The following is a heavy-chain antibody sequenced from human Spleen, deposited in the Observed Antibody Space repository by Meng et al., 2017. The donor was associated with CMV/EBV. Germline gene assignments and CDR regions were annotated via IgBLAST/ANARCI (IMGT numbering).Heavy chain of an antibody. CDR1: RFTFSTYW. J-gene: IGHJ2*01. V-gene: IGHV5-51*01. CDR2: IHPSDSDT. CDR3: ATQVDSSSLDFGL. D-gene: IGHD2-2*01. Sequence: CKCSRFTFSTYWIAGLRQKPGKGPEWMGIIHPSDSDTRYSPSFQGQVTFSVDNSISTAYLRWRSLKVSDTAMYYCATQVDSSSLDFGLWGRGSLVTVSS.